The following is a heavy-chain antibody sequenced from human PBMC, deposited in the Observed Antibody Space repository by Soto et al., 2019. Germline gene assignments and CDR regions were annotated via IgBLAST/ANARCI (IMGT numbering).Heavy chain of an antibody. CDR1: GFTFSSYA. Sequence: EVQLLESGGGLVQPGGSLRLSCAASGFTFSSYAMSWVRQAPGKGLEWVSAISGSGGSTYYADSVKGRFTISRDNSKNPLYLQMNSLSAEDTTVYYCAKKATVTTTAYYFDYWGQGTLDTVSS. CDR2: ISGSGGST. D-gene: IGHD4-17*01. J-gene: IGHJ4*02. CDR3: AKKATVTTTAYYFDY. V-gene: IGHV3-23*01.